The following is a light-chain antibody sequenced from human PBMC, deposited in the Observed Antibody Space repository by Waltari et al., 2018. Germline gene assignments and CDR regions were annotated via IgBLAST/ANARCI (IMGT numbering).Light chain of an antibody. CDR3: QQYYSIPWT. Sequence: DIVMTQSPDSLAVSLGERATVNCKSRKNVLSSPHNNSFLAWFQQKLGQPPKLLIYWASTRESGVPVRFSGSGSGRDFTLTISSLQAEDVAVYYCQQYYSIPWTFGQGTKVEIK. CDR1: KNVLSSPHNNSF. V-gene: IGKV4-1*01. CDR2: WAS. J-gene: IGKJ1*01.